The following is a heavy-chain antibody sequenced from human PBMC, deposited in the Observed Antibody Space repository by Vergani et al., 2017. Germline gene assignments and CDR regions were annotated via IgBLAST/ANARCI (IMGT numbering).Heavy chain of an antibody. Sequence: QVQLVQSGAEVKKPGASVKVSCKASGYTFTGYYMHWVRQAPGQGLEWMGWINTNTGNPTYAQGFTGRFVFSLDTSVSTAYLQISSLKAEDTAVYYCARAQGPAGYYYYGMDVWGQGTTVTVSS. V-gene: IGHV7-4-1*02. CDR1: GYTFTGYY. CDR3: ARAQGPAGYYYYGMDV. CDR2: INTNTGNP. J-gene: IGHJ6*02.